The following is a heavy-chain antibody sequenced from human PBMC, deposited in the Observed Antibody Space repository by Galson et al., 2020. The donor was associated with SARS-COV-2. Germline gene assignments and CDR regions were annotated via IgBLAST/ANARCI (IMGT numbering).Heavy chain of an antibody. D-gene: IGHD4-17*01. Sequence: FTFSSYAMSWVRQAPGKGLEWVSAISGSGGSTYYADSVKGRFTISRDNSNNTLYLQMNSLRAEDTAVYYCAKDLVGNGDYGGWFDPWGQGTLVTVSS. CDR3: AKDLVGNGDYGGWFDP. V-gene: IGHV3-23*01. J-gene: IGHJ5*02. CDR2: ISGSGGST. CDR1: FTFSSYA.